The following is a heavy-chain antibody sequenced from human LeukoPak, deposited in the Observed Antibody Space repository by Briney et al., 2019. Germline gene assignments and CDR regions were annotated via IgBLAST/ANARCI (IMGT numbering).Heavy chain of an antibody. CDR3: ARVVRVWTLHYFDY. CDR1: GGSFGGFY. D-gene: IGHD3-10*01. J-gene: IGHJ4*02. Sequence: SETLSLTCAVYGGSFGGFYWSWIRQPPGKGLEWIGEIKHSGNTNYNPSLKKRVTISVDTSKNQFSLKLSSVTAADTAVYYCARVVRVWTLHYFDYWGQGTLVTVSS. V-gene: IGHV4-34*01. CDR2: IKHSGNT.